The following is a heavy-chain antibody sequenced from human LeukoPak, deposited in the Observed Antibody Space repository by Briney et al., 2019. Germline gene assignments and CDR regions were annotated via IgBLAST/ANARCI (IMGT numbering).Heavy chain of an antibody. J-gene: IGHJ6*02. CDR3: ARVPVYTNYYYGMDV. CDR2: ISSSGSTI. CDR1: GFTFSDYY. V-gene: IGHV3-11*01. D-gene: IGHD6-6*01. Sequence: GGSLRLSCAASGFTFSDYYMSWIRQAPGKGLEWVSYISSSGSTIYYADSVKGRFTISRDNAKNSLYLQMNSLRAEDTAVYYCARVPVYTNYYYGMDVWGQGTTVTVSS.